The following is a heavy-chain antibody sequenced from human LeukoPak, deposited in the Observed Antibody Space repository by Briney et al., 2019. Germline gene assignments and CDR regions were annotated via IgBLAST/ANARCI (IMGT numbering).Heavy chain of an antibody. CDR2: VSAYNGNT. V-gene: IGHV1-18*01. CDR3: ATDPNAFDI. Sequence: ASVKVSCKASGYTFTSYGISWVRQAPAQGLGWMGWVSAYNGNTNYAQKLQGRVTMTEDTSTDTAYMELSSLRSEDTAVYYCATDPNAFDIWGQGTMVTVSS. J-gene: IGHJ3*02. CDR1: GYTFTSYG.